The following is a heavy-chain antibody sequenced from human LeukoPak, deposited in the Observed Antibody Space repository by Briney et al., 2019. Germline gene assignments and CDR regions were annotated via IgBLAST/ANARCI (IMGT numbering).Heavy chain of an antibody. CDR3: ARLGPCTTSCQGFDP. CDR1: GGSISSYY. V-gene: IGHV4-59*01. Sequence: PSETLSLTCTVSGGSISSYYWSWIRQPPGKGLEWIGYIYYSGSTNYNPSLKSRVTISVDTSKNQFSLKLSSVTAADTAVYYCARLGPCTTSCQGFDPWGQGTLVTVSS. D-gene: IGHD2-2*01. CDR2: IYYSGST. J-gene: IGHJ5*02.